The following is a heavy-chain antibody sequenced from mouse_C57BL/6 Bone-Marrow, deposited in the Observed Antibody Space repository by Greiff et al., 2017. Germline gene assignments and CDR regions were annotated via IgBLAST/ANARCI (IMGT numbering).Heavy chain of an antibody. CDR3: ARKGRGKRGYYYAMDY. J-gene: IGHJ4*01. CDR2: ISSGSSTI. V-gene: IGHV5-17*01. Sequence: EVMLVESGGGLVKPGGSLKLSCAASGFTFSDYGMHWVRQAPEKGLEWVAYISSGSSTIYYADTVEGRFTISRDKAKNTLFLQMASVRSEDTAMYYCARKGRGKRGYYYAMDYWGQGTSVTVSS. CDR1: GFTFSDYG. D-gene: IGHD2-1*01.